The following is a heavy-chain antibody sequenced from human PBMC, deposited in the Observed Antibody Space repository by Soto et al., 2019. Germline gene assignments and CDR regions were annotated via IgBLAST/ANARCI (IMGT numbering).Heavy chain of an antibody. CDR1: GYTFTSYA. CDR3: ATEPVPGYSSGWDRRGSSYFDY. D-gene: IGHD6-19*01. J-gene: IGHJ4*02. CDR2: INAGNGNT. Sequence: ASVKVSCKASGYTFTSYAMHWVRQAPGQRLEWMGWINAGNGNTKYSQKFQGRDTITRDTSASTAYMELSSLRSEDTAVYFCATEPVPGYSSGWDRRGSSYFDYWGQGTLVTVSS. V-gene: IGHV1-3*01.